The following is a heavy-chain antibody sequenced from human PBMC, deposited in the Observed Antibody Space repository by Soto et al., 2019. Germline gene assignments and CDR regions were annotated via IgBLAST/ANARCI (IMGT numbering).Heavy chain of an antibody. CDR3: ARGRYGDY. J-gene: IGHJ4*02. D-gene: IGHD1-1*01. CDR2: ISAHNGNP. V-gene: IGHV1-18*01. Sequence: QVHLVQSGAEVKKPGASVKVSCQGSGYAFTTYGITWVRQAPGQGLEWMGWISAHNGNPTYAQKLQGRVTVTTDTSTSTAYTELRSLAYDDTAVYYGARGRYGDYWGQGALVTVSS. CDR1: GYAFTTYG.